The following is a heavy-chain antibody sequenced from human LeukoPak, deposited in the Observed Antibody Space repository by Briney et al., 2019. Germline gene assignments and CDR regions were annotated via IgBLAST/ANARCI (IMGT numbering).Heavy chain of an antibody. V-gene: IGHV3-11*01. D-gene: IGHD2-2*02. Sequence: GGSLRLSCAASGFTFSDYYMSWIRQAPGKGLEWVSYISSSGSTIYYADSVKGRFTISRDNAKNSLYLQMNSLGAEDTAVYYCARDLVSRIVVVPAAILLGYWGQGTLVTVSS. J-gene: IGHJ4*02. CDR2: ISSSGSTI. CDR1: GFTFSDYY. CDR3: ARDLVSRIVVVPAAILLGY.